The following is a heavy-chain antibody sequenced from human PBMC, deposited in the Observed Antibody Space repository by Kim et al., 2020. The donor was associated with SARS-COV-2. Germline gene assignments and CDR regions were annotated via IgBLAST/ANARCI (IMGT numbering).Heavy chain of an antibody. D-gene: IGHD3-10*01. V-gene: IGHV1-3*01. Sequence: SENIPGRATLTRDTSAGTAYMELSSLRSKDTAVYYCARALWFGEADFDYWGQGTLVTVSS. CDR3: ARALWFGEADFDY. J-gene: IGHJ4*02.